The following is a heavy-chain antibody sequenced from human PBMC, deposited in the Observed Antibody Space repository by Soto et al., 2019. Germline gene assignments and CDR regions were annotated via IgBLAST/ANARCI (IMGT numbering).Heavy chain of an antibody. CDR1: NGSLSSNY. J-gene: IGHJ4*02. V-gene: IGHV4-59*01. D-gene: IGHD3-10*01. Sequence: SETLSLTCTVSNGSLSSNYWSWIRQSPGKGLEWIGNIYYSGSTNYNPSLKSRVTMSVDTSKNQFTLKLSSVTAADTGVYFCARYFMVPVDFFDYWGQGTPVTVSS. CDR3: ARYFMVPVDFFDY. CDR2: IYYSGST.